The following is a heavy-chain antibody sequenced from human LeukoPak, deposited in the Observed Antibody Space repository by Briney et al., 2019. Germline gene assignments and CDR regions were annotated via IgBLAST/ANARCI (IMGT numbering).Heavy chain of an antibody. D-gene: IGHD6-13*01. CDR3: ARDNLEGSYSSSWRPFDY. Sequence: GASVKVSCKASGYTFTSYYMHWVRQAPGQGLEWMGIINPSGGSTSYAQKFQGRVTMTRDTSTSTVYMELSSLRSEDTAVYYCARDNLEGSYSSSWRPFDYWGQGTLVTVSS. J-gene: IGHJ4*02. CDR2: INPSGGST. V-gene: IGHV1-46*01. CDR1: GYTFTSYY.